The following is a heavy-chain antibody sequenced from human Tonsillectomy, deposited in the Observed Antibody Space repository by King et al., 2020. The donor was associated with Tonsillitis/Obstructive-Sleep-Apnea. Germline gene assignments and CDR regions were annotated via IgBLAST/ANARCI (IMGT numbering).Heavy chain of an antibody. Sequence: QLQESGPGLVKPSETLSLTCTVSGGSISSYYWSWIRQPPGKGLEWMGYFYYSGSANYNPSLKSRVTISVDTSKKKFSLKLSSVTAADTAVYYCARDPDDYMDVWGKGTTVTVSS. CDR2: FYYSGSA. J-gene: IGHJ6*03. CDR3: ARDPDDYMDV. CDR1: GGSISSYY. V-gene: IGHV4-59*01. D-gene: IGHD1-14*01.